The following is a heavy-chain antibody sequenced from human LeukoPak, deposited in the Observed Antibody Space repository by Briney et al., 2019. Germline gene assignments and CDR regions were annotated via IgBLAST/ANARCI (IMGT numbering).Heavy chain of an antibody. CDR2: INHTGST. CDR3: VRGITMIAALFHPPYNWFDP. D-gene: IGHD3-22*01. Sequence: KPSETLSLTCAVYGGSFSGYYWSWIRQPPGKGLEWIGEINHTGSTNYNPSLKSRVTISVDTSKNQFSLKLSSVTAADTAVYYCVRGITMIAALFHPPYNWFDPWGQGTLVTVSS. V-gene: IGHV4-34*01. J-gene: IGHJ5*02. CDR1: GGSFSGYY.